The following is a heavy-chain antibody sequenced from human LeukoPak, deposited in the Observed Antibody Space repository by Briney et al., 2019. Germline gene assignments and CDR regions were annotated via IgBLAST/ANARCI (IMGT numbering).Heavy chain of an antibody. Sequence: PGGSLRLSCAASGFTFSSYEMNWVRQAPGKGLEWVSLISGDGTSTYYADSLRGRFTISRDNSKNSLYLQMNSLRTEGTAFYFCARGQFGDFSKSLDCWGQGTLLTVSS. D-gene: IGHD3-10*01. CDR2: ISGDGTST. CDR3: ARGQFGDFSKSLDC. CDR1: GFTFSSYE. V-gene: IGHV3-43*02. J-gene: IGHJ4*02.